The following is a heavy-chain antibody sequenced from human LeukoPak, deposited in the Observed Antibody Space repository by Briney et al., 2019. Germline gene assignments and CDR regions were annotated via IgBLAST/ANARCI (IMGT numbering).Heavy chain of an antibody. CDR3: ARERVAARPDY. D-gene: IGHD6-6*01. V-gene: IGHV4-59*01. CDR2: IYYGGST. J-gene: IGHJ4*02. Sequence: SETLSLTCTVSGGSISSYYWSWIRQPPGKGLEWIGYIYYGGSTNYNPSLKSRVTISVDTSKNQFSLKLSSVTAADTAVYYCARERVAARPDYWGQGTLVTVSS. CDR1: GGSISSYY.